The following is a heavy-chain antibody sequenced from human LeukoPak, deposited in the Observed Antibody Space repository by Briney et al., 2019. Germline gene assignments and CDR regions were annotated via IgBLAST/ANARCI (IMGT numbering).Heavy chain of an antibody. J-gene: IGHJ4*02. Sequence: GGSLRLSCAASGFTFTAYLIHWVRQAPGKGLEWVAVMSSDGNAMFYADSVRGRFTISRDNSKNTLYLQMNSLRAEDAAVYYCVRESEYDHSASFDYWGQGTLVTVSS. CDR1: GFTFTAYL. V-gene: IGHV3-30-3*01. D-gene: IGHD3-22*01. CDR2: MSSDGNAM. CDR3: VRESEYDHSASFDY.